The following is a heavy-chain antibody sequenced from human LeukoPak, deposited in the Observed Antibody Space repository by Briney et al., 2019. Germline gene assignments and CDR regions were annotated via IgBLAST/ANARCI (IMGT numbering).Heavy chain of an antibody. CDR3: ARDRKQWLSRLTNWFDP. V-gene: IGHV3-30-3*01. J-gene: IGHJ5*02. D-gene: IGHD6-19*01. Sequence: GGSLRLSCAASGFTFSSYAMHWVRQAPGKGLEWVAVISYDGSNKYYADSVKGRFTISRDNSKNTPYLQMNSLRAEDTAVYYCARDRKQWLSRLTNWFDPWGQGTLVTVSS. CDR2: ISYDGSNK. CDR1: GFTFSSYA.